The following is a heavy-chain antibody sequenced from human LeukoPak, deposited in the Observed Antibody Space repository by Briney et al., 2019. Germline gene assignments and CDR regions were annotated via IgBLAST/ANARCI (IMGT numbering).Heavy chain of an antibody. CDR1: GGSISSYY. V-gene: IGHV4-59*01. CDR2: IHYSGST. Sequence: SETLSLTCTVSGGSISSYYWSWIRQPPGKGLEWIGYIHYSGSTNYNPSLKSRVTISGDTSKNQFSLKLTSETAADTAVYYCARGFGGYAYYNYFDPWGQGTLVTVSS. CDR3: ARGFGGYAYYNYFDP. D-gene: IGHD5-24*01. J-gene: IGHJ5*02.